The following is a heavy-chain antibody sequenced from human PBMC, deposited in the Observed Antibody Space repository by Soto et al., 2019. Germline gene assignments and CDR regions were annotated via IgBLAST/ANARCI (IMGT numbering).Heavy chain of an antibody. CDR1: GYTFTSYD. J-gene: IGHJ5*02. CDR3: ARTRFGAVAGT. D-gene: IGHD6-19*01. Sequence: QVQLVQSGAEVKKPGALVKVSCKTSGYTFTSYDIHWVRQATGQGPEWMGWMNPNSGNTVYAQKFQGRITMTRNTSMSTAYMELSSLRPEDTAVYYCARTRFGAVAGTWGQGTLVTVSS. V-gene: IGHV1-8*01. CDR2: MNPNSGNT.